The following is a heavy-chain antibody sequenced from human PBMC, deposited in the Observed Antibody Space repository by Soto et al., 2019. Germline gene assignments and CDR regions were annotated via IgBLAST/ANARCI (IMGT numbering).Heavy chain of an antibody. D-gene: IGHD3-9*01. J-gene: IGHJ4*02. Sequence: QLQESGPGLVKPSETLSLTCSVSGDSINSDKYYWGWIRPPPGKGLEWIGSIYYRGNTYYNPSLQTQVTISLDKSKSQFSLRMNSVTAADSAVYFCARLEGLATNSYYIDFWGQGAQVTVS. CDR1: GDSINSDKYY. V-gene: IGHV4-39*01. CDR2: IYYRGNT. CDR3: ARLEGLATNSYYIDF.